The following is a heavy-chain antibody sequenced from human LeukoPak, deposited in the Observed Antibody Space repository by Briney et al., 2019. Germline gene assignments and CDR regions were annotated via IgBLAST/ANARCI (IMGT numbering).Heavy chain of an antibody. CDR3: AKDIVGATTISYYFDY. CDR1: GFTFSSYA. CDR2: ISGSGGST. J-gene: IGHJ4*02. V-gene: IGHV3-23*01. D-gene: IGHD1-26*01. Sequence: GGSLRLSCAASGFTFSSYAMSWVRQAPGEGLEWVSAISGSGGSTYYADSVKGRFTISRDNSKNTLYLQMNSLRAEDTAVYYCAKDIVGATTISYYFDYWGQGTLVTVSS.